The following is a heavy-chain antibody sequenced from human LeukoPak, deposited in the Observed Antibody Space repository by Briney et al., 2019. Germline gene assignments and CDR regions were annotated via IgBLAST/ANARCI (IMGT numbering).Heavy chain of an antibody. CDR3: ARALYGDYRYWYFDL. Sequence: SETLSLTCTVSGGSISSYYWSWIRQPPGKGPEWIGYIYYSGSTNYNPSLKSQVTISVDTSKNQFSLKLSSVTAADTAVYYCARALYGDYRYWYFDLWGRGTLVTVSS. D-gene: IGHD4-17*01. CDR1: GGSISSYY. CDR2: IYYSGST. J-gene: IGHJ2*01. V-gene: IGHV4-59*01.